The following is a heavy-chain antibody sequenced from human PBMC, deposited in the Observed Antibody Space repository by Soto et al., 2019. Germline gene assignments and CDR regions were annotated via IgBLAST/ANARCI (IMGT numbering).Heavy chain of an antibody. V-gene: IGHV4-59*08. CDR2: IYYSGST. J-gene: IGHJ5*02. D-gene: IGHD6-13*01. Sequence: GKGLEWIGYIYYSGSTNYNPSLKSRVTISVDTSKNQFSLKLSSVTAADTAVYYCARLAAAGTGVNWFDPWGQGTLVTVSS. CDR3: ARLAAAGTGVNWFDP.